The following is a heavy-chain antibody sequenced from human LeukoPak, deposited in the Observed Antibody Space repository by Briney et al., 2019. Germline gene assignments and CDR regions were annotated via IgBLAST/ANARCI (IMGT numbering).Heavy chain of an antibody. Sequence: GGSLRLSCAASGFSFASYEMNWVRQAPGKGLEWVSHISSDGRVETYLDSVRGRFTMSRDNAEDLLFLQMNGLRAEDTAVYYCARETGTIAARPSFDYWGQGTLVTVSS. CDR1: GFSFASYE. D-gene: IGHD6-6*01. V-gene: IGHV3-48*03. J-gene: IGHJ4*02. CDR3: ARETGTIAARPSFDY. CDR2: ISSDGRVE.